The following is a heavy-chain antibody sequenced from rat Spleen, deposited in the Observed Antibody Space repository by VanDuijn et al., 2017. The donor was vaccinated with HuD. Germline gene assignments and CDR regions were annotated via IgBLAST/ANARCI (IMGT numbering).Heavy chain of an antibody. J-gene: IGHJ2*01. CDR2: ISTSGGST. V-gene: IGHV5-46*01. D-gene: IGHD1-2*01. CDR1: GFTFSSFP. CDR3: TRDEGTTIAAAHYFDY. Sequence: EVQLVESGGGLVQPGRSMKLSCAASGFTFSSFPMAWVRQAPTKGLEWVATISTSGGSTYYRDSVKGRFTISSDNAKSNLYLQMNSLRSEETATYYCTRDEGTTIAAAHYFDYWGQGVMVTVSS.